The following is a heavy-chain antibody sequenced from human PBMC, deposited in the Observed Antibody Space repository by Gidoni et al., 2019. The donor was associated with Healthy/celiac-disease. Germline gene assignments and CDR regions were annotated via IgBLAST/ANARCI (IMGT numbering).Heavy chain of an antibody. CDR3: ARDRRLGYCSSTSCPPGGFDP. CDR1: GGSISSYY. V-gene: IGHV4-4*07. J-gene: IGHJ5*02. Sequence: QVQLQESGPGLVKPSETLSLTCTVSGGSISSYYWSWIRQPAGKGLEWIGRIYTSGSTNYNPSLKSRVTMSVDTSKNQFSLKLSSVTAADTAVYYCARDRRLGYCSSTSCPPGGFDPWGQGTLVTVSS. CDR2: IYTSGST. D-gene: IGHD2-2*01.